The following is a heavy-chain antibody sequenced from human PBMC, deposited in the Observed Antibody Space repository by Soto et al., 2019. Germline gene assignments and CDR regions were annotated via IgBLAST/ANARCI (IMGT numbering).Heavy chain of an antibody. J-gene: IGHJ3*02. CDR1: GYMFTRYY. V-gene: IGHV1-46*01. Sequence: QVHLVQTAAQVKRPGASVNISCKASGYMFTRYYIHWVRQAPGQGLQWMGMINPSGGRTKYAQLFQCRVTMTADPSTNTAHMELSSLRSDDTAVFYCARVESCGGPCYSDHPDAFDMWGQGTVVTVSS. CDR3: ARVESCGGPCYSDHPDAFDM. D-gene: IGHD2-21*02. CDR2: INPSGGRT.